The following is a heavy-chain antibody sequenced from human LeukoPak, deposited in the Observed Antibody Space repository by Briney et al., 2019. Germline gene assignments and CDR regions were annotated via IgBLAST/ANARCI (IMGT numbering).Heavy chain of an antibody. V-gene: IGHV1-46*01. CDR2: INPSSGST. D-gene: IGHD6-25*01. Sequence: ASVKVSCKASGYTFTSYYMHWVRQAPGQGLEWMGIINPSSGSTSYAQKFQDRVTMTRDMSTSTVYMELSSLRSEDTAVYYCASEVPKRTFDYWGQGTLVTVSS. CDR1: GYTFTSYY. J-gene: IGHJ4*02. CDR3: ASEVPKRTFDY.